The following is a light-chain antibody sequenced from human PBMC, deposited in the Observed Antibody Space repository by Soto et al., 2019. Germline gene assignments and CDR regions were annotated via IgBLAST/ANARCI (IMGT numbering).Light chain of an antibody. CDR2: AAS. CDR3: QEYSKWPLFT. CDR1: QSVSTN. Sequence: EIVVTQSPGILSVSPGDRATLSCRASQSVSTNLAWYQQKPGQAPTLLIYAASTRATGIPARFTGSGFGTDFTLTISSLQSEDFAVYYCQEYSKWPLFTFGPGTSVDIK. J-gene: IGKJ3*01. V-gene: IGKV3-15*01.